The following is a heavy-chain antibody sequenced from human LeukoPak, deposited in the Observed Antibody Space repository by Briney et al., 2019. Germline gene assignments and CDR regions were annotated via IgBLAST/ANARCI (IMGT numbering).Heavy chain of an antibody. Sequence: GGSLRLSCAPSVFTFSSYAMHWVRPAPRKGLEWVAVISYDGSNKYYADSVKGRFTISRDNAEKSLFLQMNTLRPEDTAFYYCAKASSHWYFDLWGRGTLVTVS. CDR2: ISYDGSNK. V-gene: IGHV3-30-3*01. CDR3: AKASSHWYFDL. CDR1: VFTFSSYA. J-gene: IGHJ2*01.